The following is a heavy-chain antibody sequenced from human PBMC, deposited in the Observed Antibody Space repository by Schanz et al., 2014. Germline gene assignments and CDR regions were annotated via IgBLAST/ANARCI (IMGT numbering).Heavy chain of an antibody. V-gene: IGHV3-11*05. D-gene: IGHD6-13*01. J-gene: IGHJ4*01. CDR2: ISGTTTYT. CDR3: AREQIMAAAGLVDY. CDR1: GFTFSDYY. Sequence: QVQLVESGGGLVKPGGSLRLSCVASGFTFSDYYMSWIRQAPGKGLERVSYISGTTTYTNYADSVKGRFTISRDNAKNSLYLQMNILRAEDTAVYYCAREQIMAAAGLVDYWGHGTLVTVSS.